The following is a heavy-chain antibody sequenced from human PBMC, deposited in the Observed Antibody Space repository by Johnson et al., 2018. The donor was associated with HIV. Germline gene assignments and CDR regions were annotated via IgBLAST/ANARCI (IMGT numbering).Heavy chain of an antibody. V-gene: IGHV3-11*01. CDR1: GFTFSDYY. CDR2: ISNSGGTI. CDR3: AKDMAARTFDAFDI. J-gene: IGHJ3*02. Sequence: QVQLVESGGGLVQPGGSLRLSCLASGFTFSDYYMSWIRQAPGKGLEWVSYISNSGGTIYSADSVQGRFIISRDNAKNSLYLQMNSLRAEDTALYYCAKDMAARTFDAFDIWGQGTMVTVSS. D-gene: IGHD6-6*01.